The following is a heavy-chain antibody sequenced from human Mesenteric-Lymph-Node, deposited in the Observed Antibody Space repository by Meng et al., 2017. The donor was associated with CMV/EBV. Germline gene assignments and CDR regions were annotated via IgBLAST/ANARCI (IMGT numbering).Heavy chain of an antibody. CDR3: ARDLYYFNSADY. CDR1: GFTFSSDA. Sequence: TCGFTFSSDAMNWVSQDPGKGLEWVSSIGSDFKTYHGDAVKGRFTISRDNSKNTLYLQMNSLRVEDTALYYCARDLYYFNSADYWGQGTLVTVSS. D-gene: IGHD3-10*01. CDR2: IGSDFKT. J-gene: IGHJ4*02. V-gene: IGHV3-23*01.